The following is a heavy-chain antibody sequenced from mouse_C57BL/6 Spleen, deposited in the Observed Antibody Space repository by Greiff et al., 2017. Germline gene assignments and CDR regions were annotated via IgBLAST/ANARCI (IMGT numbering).Heavy chain of an antibody. CDR1: GFTFSSYT. J-gene: IGHJ2*01. CDR3: ARHGDYYGSVFDY. CDR2: ISGGGGNT. V-gene: IGHV5-9*01. D-gene: IGHD1-1*01. Sequence: EVQLVESGGGLVKPGGSLKLSCAASGFTFSSYTMSWVRQTPEKRLGWVATISGGGGNTYYPDSVKGRFTISRDNAKNTLYLQMSSLRSEDTALYYCARHGDYYGSVFDYWGQGTTLTVSS.